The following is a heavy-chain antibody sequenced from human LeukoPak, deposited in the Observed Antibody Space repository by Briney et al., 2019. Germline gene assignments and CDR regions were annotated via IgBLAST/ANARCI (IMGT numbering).Heavy chain of an antibody. D-gene: IGHD5-12*01. CDR2: ISSSSSYI. CDR3: ARDSGYDSDAFDI. CDR1: GFTFRIYS. V-gene: IGHV3-21*01. Sequence: PGGSLRLSCAASGFTFRIYSMNWVRQAPGKGLEWVSSISSSSSYIYYADSVKGRFTISRDNAKNSLYLQMNSLRAEDTAVYYCARDSGYDSDAFDIWGQGTMVTVSS. J-gene: IGHJ3*02.